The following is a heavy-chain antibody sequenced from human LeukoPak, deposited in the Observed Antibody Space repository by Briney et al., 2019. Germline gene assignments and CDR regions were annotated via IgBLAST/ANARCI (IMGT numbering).Heavy chain of an antibody. CDR3: ARHYYGSGSYNPWFDP. V-gene: IGHV4-59*01. CDR1: GASISSFY. J-gene: IGHJ5*02. Sequence: PSETLSLTCTVSGASISSFYWSWIRQPPGKGLEWIGYIYDSLSTNYNPSLKSRVTVSIDTAKNQVSLKLSSVTAADTAIYYCARHYYGSGSYNPWFDPWGQGTLVTVSS. D-gene: IGHD3-10*01. CDR2: IYDSLST.